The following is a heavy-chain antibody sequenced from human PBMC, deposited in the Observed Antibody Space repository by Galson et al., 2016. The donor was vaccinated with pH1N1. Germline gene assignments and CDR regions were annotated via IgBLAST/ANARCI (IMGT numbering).Heavy chain of an antibody. CDR3: ARGLKIINQNVAIRGGFDS. CDR1: GFTFSSHW. CDR2: IRGDGGSI. V-gene: IGHV3-74*01. Sequence: SLRLSCAVSGFTFSSHWMHWVRQAPGKGLVWVSRIRGDGGSISYADSVKGRFTISRDNANQLLYLQMNSLRADDTAVYFCARGLKIINQNVAIRGGFDSWGRGT. J-gene: IGHJ4*02. D-gene: IGHD3-16*01.